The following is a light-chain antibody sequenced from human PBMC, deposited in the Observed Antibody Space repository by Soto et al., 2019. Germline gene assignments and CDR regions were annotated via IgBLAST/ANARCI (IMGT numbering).Light chain of an antibody. CDR2: DVS. V-gene: IGLV2-11*01. J-gene: IGLJ1*01. CDR3: RSYAGSARYV. Sequence: QSALTQPRSVSGSPGQSVTISCTGTSSDVGGYNYVSWYQQHPGQAPKVMIYDVSERPSGVPDRFSGSKSGNTASLTSSGLQAEYEADYYCRSYAGSARYVFGTGTKLTVL. CDR1: SSDVGGYNY.